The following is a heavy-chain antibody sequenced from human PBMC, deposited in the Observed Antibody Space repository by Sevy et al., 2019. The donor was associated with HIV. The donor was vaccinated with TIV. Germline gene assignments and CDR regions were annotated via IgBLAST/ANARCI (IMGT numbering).Heavy chain of an antibody. J-gene: IGHJ3*02. CDR3: ARVLFRGIVGGKGAFDI. D-gene: IGHD1-26*01. V-gene: IGHV3-21*01. CDR1: GFTFSSYS. Sequence: GGSLRLSCAASGFTFSSYSMNWVRQAPGKGLEWVSSISSSSSYIYYADSVKGRFTISRDNAKNSLYLQMNSLRAEDTAVYYCARVLFRGIVGGKGAFDIWGQGTMVTVSS. CDR2: ISSSSSYI.